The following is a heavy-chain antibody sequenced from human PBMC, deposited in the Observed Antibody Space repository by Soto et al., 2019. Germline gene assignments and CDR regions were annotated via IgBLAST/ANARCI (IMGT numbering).Heavy chain of an antibody. D-gene: IGHD6-13*01. Sequence: GASVKVSCKASGYTFTGYYMHWVRQAPGQGLEWMGWINPNSGGTNYAQKFQGWVTMTRDTSISTAYMELSRLRSDDTAVYYCARDYSSSWYDDYFDYWGQGTLVTVSS. CDR1: GYTFTGYY. V-gene: IGHV1-2*04. CDR2: INPNSGGT. J-gene: IGHJ4*02. CDR3: ARDYSSSWYDDYFDY.